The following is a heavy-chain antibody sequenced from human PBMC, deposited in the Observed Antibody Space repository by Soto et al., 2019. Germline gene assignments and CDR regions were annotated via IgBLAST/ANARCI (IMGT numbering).Heavy chain of an antibody. D-gene: IGHD4-17*01. CDR3: AKDWRGTGSVTSDS. CDR2: IINSGATT. V-gene: IGHV3-23*01. Sequence: GGSLRLSCAASGFDFSTYAMTWVRQAPGKGLEWVSGIINSGATTYYADSVKGRFTISRDNSRNTLHLQMNSLRGDDTAMYYWAKDWRGTGSVTSDSGGKETLVTFPS. CDR1: GFDFSTYA. J-gene: IGHJ4*02.